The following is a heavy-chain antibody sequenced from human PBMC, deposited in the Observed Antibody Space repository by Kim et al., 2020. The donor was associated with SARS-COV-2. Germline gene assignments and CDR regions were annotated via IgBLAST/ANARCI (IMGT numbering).Heavy chain of an antibody. CDR3: ARVPVVRGVGLVDY. Sequence: SETLSLTCAVYGGSFSGYYWSWIRQPPGKGLEWIGEINHSGSTNYNPSLKSRVTISVDTSKNQFSLKLSSVTAADTAVYYCARVPVVRGVGLVDYWGQGTLVTVSS. CDR1: GGSFSGYY. D-gene: IGHD3-10*01. V-gene: IGHV4-34*01. J-gene: IGHJ4*02. CDR2: INHSGST.